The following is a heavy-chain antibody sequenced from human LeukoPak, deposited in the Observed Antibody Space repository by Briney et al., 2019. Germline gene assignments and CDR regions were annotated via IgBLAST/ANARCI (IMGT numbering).Heavy chain of an antibody. CDR2: IYSGGST. J-gene: IGHJ3*02. CDR1: GFIFSSYA. D-gene: IGHD2/OR15-2a*01. V-gene: IGHV3-53*01. CDR3: ARVSTPPGYAFDI. Sequence: GGSLRLSCAASGFIFSSYAMSWVRQAPGKGLEWVSVIYSGGSTYYADSVKGRFTISRDNSKNTLYLQMNSLRAEDTAVYYCARVSTPPGYAFDIWGQGTMVTVSS.